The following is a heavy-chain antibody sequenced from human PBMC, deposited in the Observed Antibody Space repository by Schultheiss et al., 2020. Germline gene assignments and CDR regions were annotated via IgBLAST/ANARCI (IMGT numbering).Heavy chain of an antibody. D-gene: IGHD3-10*01. V-gene: IGHV3-30*03. J-gene: IGHJ5*02. Sequence: GGSLRLSCAASGFTVSSNYMSWVRQAPGKGLEWVAVISYDGSNKYYADSVKGRFTISRDNSKNTLYLQMNSLRAEDTAVYYCARGYYGSGKCNWFDPWGQGTLVTVSS. CDR2: ISYDGSNK. CDR1: GFTVSSNY. CDR3: ARGYYGSGKCNWFDP.